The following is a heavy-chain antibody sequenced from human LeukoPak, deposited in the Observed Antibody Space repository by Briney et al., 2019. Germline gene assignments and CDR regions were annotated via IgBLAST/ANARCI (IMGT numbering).Heavy chain of an antibody. J-gene: IGHJ4*02. CDR1: GFTLSSYW. CDR2: IKQDGSEK. D-gene: IGHD6-19*01. CDR3: ARVGQWLALDY. V-gene: IGHV3-7*05. Sequence: GGSLRLSCAASGFTLSSYWMTWVRQAPGKGLEWVANIKQDGSEKHYVDSVKGRFTISRDNAKNSLFLQMNSLRAEDTAVYYCARVGQWLALDYWGQGTLVTVSS.